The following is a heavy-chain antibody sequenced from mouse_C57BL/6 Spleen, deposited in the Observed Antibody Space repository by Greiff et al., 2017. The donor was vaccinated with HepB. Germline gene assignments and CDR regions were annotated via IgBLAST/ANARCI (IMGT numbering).Heavy chain of an antibody. V-gene: IGHV1-52*01. CDR3: ARTRSNTTVSYFDV. Sequence: QVQLQQPGAELVRPGSSVKLSCKASGYTFTSYWMHWVKQRPIQGLEWIGNIDPSDSETHYNQKFKDKATLTVDKSSSTAYMQLSSLTSEDSAVYYCARTRSNTTVSYFDVWGTGTTVTVSS. J-gene: IGHJ1*03. CDR2: IDPSDSET. D-gene: IGHD1-1*01. CDR1: GYTFTSYW.